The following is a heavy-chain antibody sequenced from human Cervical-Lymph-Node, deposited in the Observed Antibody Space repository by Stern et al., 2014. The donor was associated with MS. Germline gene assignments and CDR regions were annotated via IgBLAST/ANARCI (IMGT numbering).Heavy chain of an antibody. J-gene: IGHJ5*02. V-gene: IGHV1-69*01. CDR1: GGTFSSYA. Sequence: VQLVQSGAEVKKPGSSVKVSCKASGGTFSSYAISWVRQAPGQGLEGMGGIIPLFGTANYAQKFQGRVTITADESTSTAYMELSSLRSEDTAVYYWASVHSSSSGNWFDPWGQGTLVTVSS. CDR3: ASVHSSSSGNWFDP. D-gene: IGHD6-13*01. CDR2: IIPLFGTA.